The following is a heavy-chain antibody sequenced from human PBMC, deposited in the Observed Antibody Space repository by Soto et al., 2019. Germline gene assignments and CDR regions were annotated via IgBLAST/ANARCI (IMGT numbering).Heavy chain of an antibody. CDR1: GGSISGHS. CDR3: VRVRSYSVYDF. Sequence: QVRLQESGPGLVKPSETLSVTCTVSGGSISGHSWIWIRQTAGKGLEWVGHIYPSGSTSYNPSLKSRVTMSLDTSNNQFFLNLTSVTTADTAVFYCVRVRSYSVYDFWGPGILVTVSS. V-gene: IGHV4-4*07. J-gene: IGHJ4*02. CDR2: IYPSGST. D-gene: IGHD5-12*01.